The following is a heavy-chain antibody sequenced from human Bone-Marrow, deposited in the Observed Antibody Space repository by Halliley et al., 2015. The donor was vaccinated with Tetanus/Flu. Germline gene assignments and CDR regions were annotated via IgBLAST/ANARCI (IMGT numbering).Heavy chain of an antibody. D-gene: IGHD6-13*01. CDR2: IGGSGRTI. CDR3: AILIAAALDS. CDR1: GLTFSSYE. V-gene: IGHV3-48*03. J-gene: IGHJ4*02. Sequence: SLRLSCAASGLTFSSYEMNWVRQAPGKGLEWISYIGGSGRTIYYADSVKGRFTVSRDNAKKSLYLQMNSLRAEDTAVYYCAILIAAALDSWGQGTLVTVSS.